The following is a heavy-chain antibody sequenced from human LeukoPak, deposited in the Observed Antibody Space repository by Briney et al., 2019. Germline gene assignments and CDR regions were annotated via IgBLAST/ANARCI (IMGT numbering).Heavy chain of an antibody. D-gene: IGHD4-17*01. CDR3: ARGNDYGDFYFDY. V-gene: IGHV1-2*02. CDR2: INPNSGGT. J-gene: IGHJ4*02. CDR1: GYTFTGYY. Sequence: ASVKVSCTASGYTFTGYYMHWVRQAPGEGLEGMGWINPNSGGTNYAQKFQGSVTMTRDTSISTAYMELSRLRSDDTAVYYCARGNDYGDFYFDYWGQGTLVTVSS.